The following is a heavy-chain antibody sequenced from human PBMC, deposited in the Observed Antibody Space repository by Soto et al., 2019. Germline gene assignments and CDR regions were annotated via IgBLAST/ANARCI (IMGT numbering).Heavy chain of an antibody. Sequence: QVQLVESGGGVVQPGRSLRLSCAASGFTFSSYGMHWVRQAPGKGLEWVAVIWYDGSNKYYADSVKGRFTISRDNSKNTLYLQMNSLRSEDTAVYYCARDFSSADNWFDPWGQGTLVTVSS. CDR3: ARDFSSADNWFDP. CDR2: IWYDGSNK. CDR1: GFTFSSYG. V-gene: IGHV3-33*01. J-gene: IGHJ5*02. D-gene: IGHD3-3*01.